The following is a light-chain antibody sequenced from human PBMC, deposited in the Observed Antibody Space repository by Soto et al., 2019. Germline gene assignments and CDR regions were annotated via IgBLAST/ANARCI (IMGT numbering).Light chain of an antibody. Sequence: EIVLTQSPGTLSLSPGERATLSCRASQRVSSSYLAWYQQKPGQAPRLLIYGASSRATGIPDRFSGSGSGTDFTLTISSLEPEDFAVYFCQQYYRSPETFGQGTKVDIK. CDR1: QRVSSSY. CDR2: GAS. V-gene: IGKV3-20*01. J-gene: IGKJ1*01. CDR3: QQYYRSPET.